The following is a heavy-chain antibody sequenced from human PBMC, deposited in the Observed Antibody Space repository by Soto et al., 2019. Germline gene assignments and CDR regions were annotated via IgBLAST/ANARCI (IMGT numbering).Heavy chain of an antibody. CDR2: IYHSGGT. CDR1: GGSISSSNW. CDR3: ASWNDAREHFDY. J-gene: IGHJ4*02. V-gene: IGHV4-4*02. D-gene: IGHD1-1*01. Sequence: QVQLQESGPGLVKPSGTLSLTCAVSGGSISSSNWWSWVRQPPGKGLEWIGEIYHSGGTNYNPSPKSQVTIAVDKSKNQFPLKLSSVTAADTAVYYCASWNDAREHFDYWGQGTLVTVSS.